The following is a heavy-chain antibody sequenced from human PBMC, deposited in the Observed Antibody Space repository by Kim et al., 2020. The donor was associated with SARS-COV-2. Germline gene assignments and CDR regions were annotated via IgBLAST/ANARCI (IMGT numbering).Heavy chain of an antibody. J-gene: IGHJ5*02. Sequence: QKVQSTVTVTRNTSISTAYMELSSLRSEDTAVYYCARGAYSYGYGNWFDPWGQGTLVTVSS. CDR3: ARGAYSYGYGNWFDP. V-gene: IGHV1-8*01. D-gene: IGHD5-18*01.